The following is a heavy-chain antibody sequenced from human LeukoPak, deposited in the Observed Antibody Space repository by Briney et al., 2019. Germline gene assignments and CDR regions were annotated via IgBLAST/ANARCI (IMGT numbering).Heavy chain of an antibody. CDR3: AKDGSYDSSGYYYSVSYYYYYGMDV. V-gene: IGHV3-23*01. CDR2: ISGSGGST. Sequence: GGSLRLSCAASGFTFSSCAMSWVRQAPGKGLEWVSAISGSGGSTYYADSVKGRFTISRDNSKNTLYLQMNSLRAEDTAVYYCAKDGSYDSSGYYYSVSYYYYYGMDVWGQGTTVTVSS. D-gene: IGHD3-22*01. CDR1: GFTFSSCA. J-gene: IGHJ6*02.